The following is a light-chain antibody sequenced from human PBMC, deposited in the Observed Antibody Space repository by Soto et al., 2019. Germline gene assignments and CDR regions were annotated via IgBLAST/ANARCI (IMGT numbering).Light chain of an antibody. J-gene: IGKJ1*01. CDR3: AQIYTAQWT. V-gene: IGKV1-39*01. CDR2: GAS. Sequence: DIQVTQSPSSLPASLGDRVTITCRASENIKNYLIWYQQNPGKAPKLLIYGASTLKTGVPSRFSGSGSGTDFTFTIGSLQPDDFATYYCAQIYTAQWTFGQGTRVDLK. CDR1: ENIKNY.